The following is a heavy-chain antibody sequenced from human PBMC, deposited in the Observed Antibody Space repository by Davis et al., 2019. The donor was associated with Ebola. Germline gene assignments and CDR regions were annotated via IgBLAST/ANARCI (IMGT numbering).Heavy chain of an antibody. V-gene: IGHV1-46*01. CDR3: ARDTFDH. CDR2: INPTGGDT. J-gene: IGHJ4*02. Sequence: ASVKVSCKASGYSFTSYYIHWVRQAPGQGLEWMGIINPTGGDTRSPQKFQGRLSMTRDRSTETFYLELNSLTSEDTAVYYCARDTFDHWGRGTLVSVSS. CDR1: GYSFTSYY.